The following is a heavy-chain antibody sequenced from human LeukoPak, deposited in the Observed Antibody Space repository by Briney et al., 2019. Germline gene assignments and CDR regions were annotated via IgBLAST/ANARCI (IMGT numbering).Heavy chain of an antibody. Sequence: SETLSLSCTVSGGSISSSSYFWGWIRQPPGKGLEWIGSIFYSGSTYYNPSLNSRVTISIDTSKNQFSLRLSSVTAADTAVYYCARQMNTVTADYWGQGTLVTVSS. V-gene: IGHV4-39*01. CDR1: GGSISSSSYF. D-gene: IGHD4-17*01. J-gene: IGHJ4*02. CDR3: ARQMNTVTADY. CDR2: IFYSGST.